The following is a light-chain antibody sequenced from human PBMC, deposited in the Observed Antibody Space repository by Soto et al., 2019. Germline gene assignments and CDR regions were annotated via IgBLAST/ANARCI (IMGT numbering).Light chain of an antibody. CDR2: YTS. Sequence: EIVMTQSPATLSVSPGERATLSCRASQSGGTNLAWYQQKPGQDPRLVIYYTSTRATGIPARFSASGSGTEFTLTISSLQSEDCAVYYGQQYSHWLTTFGEGTKLEIK. J-gene: IGKJ2*01. CDR1: QSGGTN. V-gene: IGKV3-15*01. CDR3: QQYSHWLTT.